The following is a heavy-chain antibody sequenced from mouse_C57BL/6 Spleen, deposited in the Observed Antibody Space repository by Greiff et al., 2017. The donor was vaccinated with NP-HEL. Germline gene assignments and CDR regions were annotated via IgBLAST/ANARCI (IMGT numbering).Heavy chain of an antibody. CDR1: GFNIKDYY. Sequence: EVKLMESGAELVKPGASVKLSCTASGFNIKDYYMHWVKQRTEQGLEWIGRIDPEDGETKYAPKFQGKATITADTSSNTAYLQLSSLTSEDTAVYYCARRPVITTVVAPYYAMDYWGQGTSVTVSS. D-gene: IGHD1-1*01. V-gene: IGHV14-2*01. CDR3: ARRPVITTVVAPYYAMDY. CDR2: IDPEDGET. J-gene: IGHJ4*01.